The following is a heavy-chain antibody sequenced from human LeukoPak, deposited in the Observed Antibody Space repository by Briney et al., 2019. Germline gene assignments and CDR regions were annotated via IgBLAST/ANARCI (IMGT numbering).Heavy chain of an antibody. Sequence: GGSLRLSCAASGFTFSSYAMPWVRQAPGKGLEWVAVISYDGSNKYYADSVKGRFPISRDNSKNTLYLQMNSLRAEDTAVYYCAREWNYYDSSGYYGYWGQEPWSPSPQ. D-gene: IGHD3-22*01. J-gene: IGHJ4*01. V-gene: IGHV3-30-3*01. CDR3: AREWNYYDSSGYYGY. CDR1: GFTFSSYA. CDR2: ISYDGSNK.